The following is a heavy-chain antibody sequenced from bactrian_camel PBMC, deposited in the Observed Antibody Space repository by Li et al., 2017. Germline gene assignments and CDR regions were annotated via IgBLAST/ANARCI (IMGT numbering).Heavy chain of an antibody. J-gene: IGHJ6*01. Sequence: HVQLVESGGGSVQDGASLRLSCAVSGYDPLYLCMGWFRQAPGKEREGVASIWTDDGLTYYADFAKGRFTISQDNAKKSLYLQMNSLKPEDTAMYYCAVLELCAIQALGSLHVFGSSGQGTQVTVS. CDR3: AVLELCAIQALGSLHVFGS. V-gene: IGHV3S63*01. CDR1: GYDPLYLC. CDR2: IWTDDGLT. D-gene: IGHD3*01.